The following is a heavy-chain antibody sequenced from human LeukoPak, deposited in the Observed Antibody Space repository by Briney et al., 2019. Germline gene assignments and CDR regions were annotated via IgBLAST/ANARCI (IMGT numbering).Heavy chain of an antibody. D-gene: IGHD3-16*01. J-gene: IGHJ5*02. CDR2: IWYDGSNK. V-gene: IGHV3-33*08. Sequence: PGGSLRLSCAASGFTFSSYGMHWVRQAPGKGLEWVAVIWYDGSNKYYADSVKGRFTISRDNPKNTLYLQMNSLRAEDTAVYYCATPYGFYNWFDPWGQGTLVTVSS. CDR1: GFTFSSYG. CDR3: ATPYGFYNWFDP.